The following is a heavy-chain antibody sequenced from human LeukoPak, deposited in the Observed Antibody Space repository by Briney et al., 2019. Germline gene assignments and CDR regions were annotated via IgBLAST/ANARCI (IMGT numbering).Heavy chain of an antibody. CDR2: IDYGGST. CDR1: AYSISNSNW. D-gene: IGHD2/OR15-2a*01. J-gene: IGHJ4*02. Sequence: SETPSLTCGVSAYSISNSNWWGWIRQPPGKGLEWIGYIDYGGSTNYNPSLKSRATLSVDTSRNQFSLKLSSVTALDTAVYYCARFNSTYYYYDYWGQGTLVTVSS. CDR3: ARFNSTYYYYDY. V-gene: IGHV4-28*06.